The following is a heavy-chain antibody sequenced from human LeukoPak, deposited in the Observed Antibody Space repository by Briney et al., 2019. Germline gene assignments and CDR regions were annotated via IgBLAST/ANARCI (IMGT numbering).Heavy chain of an antibody. Sequence: ASVKVSCKASGYTFTGYYMHWVRQAPGQGLEWMGIINPRGGSTSYTQKFQGRVTMTRNTSISTAYMELSSLRSEDTAVYYCARGLQLLGIWFDPWGQGTLVTVSP. CDR2: INPRGGST. V-gene: IGHV1-46*01. CDR1: GYTFTGYY. CDR3: ARGLQLLGIWFDP. D-gene: IGHD2-2*01. J-gene: IGHJ5*02.